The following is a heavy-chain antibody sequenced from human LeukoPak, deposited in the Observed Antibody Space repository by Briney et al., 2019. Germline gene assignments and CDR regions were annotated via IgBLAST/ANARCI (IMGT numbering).Heavy chain of an antibody. J-gene: IGHJ5*02. CDR1: SGSITSYY. CDR3: ARDQQLARGPPRYNWFDP. V-gene: IGHV4-59*12. Sequence: PSETLSLTCTVSSGSITSYYWSWIRQPPGKGLEYIGHIYYTGTTDYNPSLKSRVTMSVDTSKSQFSLKLSSVTAADTAVYYCARDQQLARGPPRYNWFDPWGQGTLVTVSS. D-gene: IGHD6-13*01. CDR2: IYYTGTT.